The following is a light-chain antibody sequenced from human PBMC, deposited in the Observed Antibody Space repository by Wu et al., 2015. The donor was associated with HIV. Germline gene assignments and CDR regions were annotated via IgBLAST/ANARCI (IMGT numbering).Light chain of an antibody. CDR2: GAS. CDR3: QQYGTSPIA. Sequence: EIVMTQSPATLSVSPGEGATLSCRASQSVNTKLAWYQQKPGQPPRLLIFGASTRATGVPGRFTGSGSGTDFTLTISSLQSEDFAVYFCQQYGTSPIAFGQGTRLEIK. V-gene: IGKV3-15*01. CDR1: QSVNTK. J-gene: IGKJ5*01.